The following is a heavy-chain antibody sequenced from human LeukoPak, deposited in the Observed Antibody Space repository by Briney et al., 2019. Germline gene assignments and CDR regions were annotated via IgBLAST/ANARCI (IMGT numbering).Heavy chain of an antibody. CDR1: GFTFSSYS. Sequence: GGSLRLSCAASGFTFSSYSMNWVRQAPGKGLEWVSSISSSSSYIYYADSVKGRFTISRDNAKNSLYLQMNSLRAEDTAVYYCARDFTVEYGSYYQGVIDYWGQGTLVTVSS. CDR2: ISSSSSYI. D-gene: IGHD1-26*01. J-gene: IGHJ4*02. CDR3: ARDFTVEYGSYYQGVIDY. V-gene: IGHV3-21*01.